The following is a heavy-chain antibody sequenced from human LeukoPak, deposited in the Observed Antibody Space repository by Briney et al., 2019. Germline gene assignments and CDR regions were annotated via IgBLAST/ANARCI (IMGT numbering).Heavy chain of an antibody. J-gene: IGHJ4*02. Sequence: ASVKVSCKASGYTFTSYGISWVRQAPGQGLEWMGWISAYNGNTNYAQKLQGRVTMTTDTSTSTAYMELRSLRSEDTAVYYCAREAAPYYYDSSGSFDYWGQGTLVTVSS. D-gene: IGHD3-22*01. CDR2: ISAYNGNT. V-gene: IGHV1-18*01. CDR1: GYTFTSYG. CDR3: AREAAPYYYDSSGSFDY.